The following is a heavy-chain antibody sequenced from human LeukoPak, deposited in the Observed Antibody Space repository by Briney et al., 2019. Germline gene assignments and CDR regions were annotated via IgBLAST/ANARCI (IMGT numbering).Heavy chain of an antibody. CDR1: GGSISSSSYY. CDR2: IYYSGST. Sequence: PSETLSLTCTVSGGSISSSSYYWGWIRQPPGKGLEWIGSIYYSGSTYYNPSLKSRVTISVDTSKNQFSLKLSSVTAADTAVYYCARRDSSGWFRWGQGTLVTVSS. V-gene: IGHV4-39*01. J-gene: IGHJ4*02. D-gene: IGHD6-19*01. CDR3: ARRDSSGWFR.